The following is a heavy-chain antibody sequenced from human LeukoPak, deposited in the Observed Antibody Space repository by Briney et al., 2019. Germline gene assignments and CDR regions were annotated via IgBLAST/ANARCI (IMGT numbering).Heavy chain of an antibody. CDR1: GFTFSSYG. CDR2: ISYDGSNK. D-gene: IGHD5-12*01. V-gene: IGHV3-30*18. Sequence: GGSLRLSCAASGFTFSSYGMHWVRQAPGKGLERVAVISYDGSNKYYADSVKGRFTISRDNSKITLYLQMNSLRAEDTAVYYCAKSYNGYESKPDYWGQGTLVTVSS. CDR3: AKSYNGYESKPDY. J-gene: IGHJ4*02.